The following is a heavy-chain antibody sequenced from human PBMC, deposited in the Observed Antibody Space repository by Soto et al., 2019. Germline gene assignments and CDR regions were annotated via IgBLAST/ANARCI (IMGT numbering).Heavy chain of an antibody. D-gene: IGHD2-8*01. Sequence: QVQLVESGGGVVQPGRSLRLSCAASGFTFSSFGVHWVRQAPGKGLEWVAVISYDGNNKYYEDSVKGRFTISRDNSRKMVYLQVDSLRAEDTAVYYCAKVFRGCTSGVCLHHWFDPWGQGTLVTVSS. V-gene: IGHV3-30*18. J-gene: IGHJ5*02. CDR1: GFTFSSFG. CDR3: AKVFRGCTSGVCLHHWFDP. CDR2: ISYDGNNK.